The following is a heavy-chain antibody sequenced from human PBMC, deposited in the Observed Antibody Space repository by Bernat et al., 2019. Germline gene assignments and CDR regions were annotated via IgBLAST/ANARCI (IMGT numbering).Heavy chain of an antibody. CDR2: INSDASIT. J-gene: IGHJ4*02. CDR1: GFTFSTYW. V-gene: IGHV3-74*01. Sequence: EVQLVESGGGLVQPGGSLRPPCAASGFTFSTYWMHWVRQAPGKGLVWVSRINSDASITSYADSVKGRFTISRDNAKNTLYLQMNSLRADDTAIYYCSTYGNGEFDYWGQGTLVTVSS. D-gene: IGHD4-17*01. CDR3: STYGNGEFDY.